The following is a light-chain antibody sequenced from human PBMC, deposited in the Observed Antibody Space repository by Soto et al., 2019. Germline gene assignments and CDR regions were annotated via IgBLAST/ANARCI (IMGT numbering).Light chain of an antibody. CDR1: QSIMSY. CDR2: TAY. Sequence: DIQMTQSPSSLSASVGDRLTITCRASQSIMSYLNWYQQKPGKAPNLLIYTAYNLQSGVPSRFSGSGSGTDCTLTISSLQPEDFATYYCQQSYSTPYTFGQGTKREI. CDR3: QQSYSTPYT. V-gene: IGKV1-39*01. J-gene: IGKJ2*01.